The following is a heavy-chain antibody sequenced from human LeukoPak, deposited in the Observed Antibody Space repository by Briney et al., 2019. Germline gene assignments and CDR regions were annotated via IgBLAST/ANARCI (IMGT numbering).Heavy chain of an antibody. CDR2: IKQDGSVK. Sequence: GRSLRLSCAASGFTFNIFDMHWIRQAPGKGLEWVANIKQDGSVKYYVDSVKGRFTISRDNAKNSLYLQMNSLRAEDTAVYYCASSGSYKDGMDVWGQGTTVTVSS. CDR3: ASSGSYKDGMDV. V-gene: IGHV3-7*05. D-gene: IGHD1-26*01. CDR1: GFTFNIFD. J-gene: IGHJ6*02.